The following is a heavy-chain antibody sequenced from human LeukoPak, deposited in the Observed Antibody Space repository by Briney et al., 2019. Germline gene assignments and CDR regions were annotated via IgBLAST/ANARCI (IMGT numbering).Heavy chain of an antibody. CDR2: TSSSSSYI. Sequence: GGSLRLSCAASGFTFSSYSMNWVRQAPGKGLEWVSSTSSSSSYIYYADSVKGRFTISRDNAKNSLYLQMNSLRAEDTAVYYCARDPPDYDFWSGSMPYAFDIWGQGTMVTVSS. D-gene: IGHD3-3*01. V-gene: IGHV3-21*01. CDR3: ARDPPDYDFWSGSMPYAFDI. CDR1: GFTFSSYS. J-gene: IGHJ3*02.